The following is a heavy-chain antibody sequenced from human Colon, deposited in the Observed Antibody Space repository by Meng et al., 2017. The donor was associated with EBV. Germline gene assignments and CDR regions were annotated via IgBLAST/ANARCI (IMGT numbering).Heavy chain of an antibody. J-gene: IGHJ2*01. D-gene: IGHD7-27*01. CDR3: ASPLGILGIVDL. Sequence: PLQGSCPGLGKPSDTVPLTCTLSGGSISSSSYYWGWIRHPQGKGLEWIGSIYYSGSTYYNPSLKSRVTISVDTSKNQFSLKLSSVTAADTAVYYCASPLGILGIVDLWGRGTLVTVSS. V-gene: IGHV4-39*01. CDR2: IYYSGST. CDR1: GGSISSSSYY.